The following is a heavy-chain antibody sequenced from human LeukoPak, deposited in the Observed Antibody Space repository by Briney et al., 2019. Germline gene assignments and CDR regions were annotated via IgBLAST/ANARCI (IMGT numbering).Heavy chain of an antibody. Sequence: SETLSLTCTISGDSINSYHWSWLRQPPGSKLEWIGYFYYSGVTNYNPSLKSRVTMSLDTSKKQFSLKLNSVTAADTAVYYCARRLSTRNIFDPWGQGTLVTVSS. CDR2: FYYSGVT. V-gene: IGHV4-59*01. D-gene: IGHD2-2*01. J-gene: IGHJ5*02. CDR3: ARRLSTRNIFDP. CDR1: GDSINSYH.